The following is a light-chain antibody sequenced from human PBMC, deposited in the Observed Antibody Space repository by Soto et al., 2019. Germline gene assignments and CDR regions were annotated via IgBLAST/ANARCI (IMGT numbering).Light chain of an antibody. CDR3: QEYGSSYT. Sequence: EIVLTQSPDTLSLSPGERATLSCRASQRVTNTNSAWYQQKPGQAPRLLIYYASSRATGIPDRFSGSGSGTDFTLTISRLEPEEFAVYYCQEYGSSYTFGEGTKLEIK. CDR2: YAS. CDR1: QRVTNTN. V-gene: IGKV3-20*01. J-gene: IGKJ2*01.